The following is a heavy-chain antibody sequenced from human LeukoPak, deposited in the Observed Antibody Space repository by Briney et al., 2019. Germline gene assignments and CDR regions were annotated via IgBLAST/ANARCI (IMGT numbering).Heavy chain of an antibody. D-gene: IGHD3-10*01. Sequence: PGGSLRLSCAASGFTFSSFWMSWVRQAPGGGLEWVANIKQDGSEKYYVDSVKGRFTISRDNAKNSLYLQMNSLRAEDTAVYYCARDWAHYYGSGNLYYFDFWGQGTLVTVSS. J-gene: IGHJ4*02. V-gene: IGHV3-7*01. CDR1: GFTFSSFW. CDR2: IKQDGSEK. CDR3: ARDWAHYYGSGNLYYFDF.